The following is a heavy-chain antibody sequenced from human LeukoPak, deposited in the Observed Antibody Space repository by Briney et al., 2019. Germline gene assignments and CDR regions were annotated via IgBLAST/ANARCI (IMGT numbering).Heavy chain of an antibody. V-gene: IGHV4-34*01. CDR3: AELGITMIGGV. J-gene: IGHJ6*04. CDR2: INHSGST. CDR1: GGSFSGYY. Sequence: SEALSLTCAVYGGSFSGYYLNWLRQPPGKGLDWIGEINHSGSTNYNPSLKSRITISLDTSKNQFFLNLNSVTAADTAVYYCAELGITMIGGVWGKGTTVTISS. D-gene: IGHD3-10*02.